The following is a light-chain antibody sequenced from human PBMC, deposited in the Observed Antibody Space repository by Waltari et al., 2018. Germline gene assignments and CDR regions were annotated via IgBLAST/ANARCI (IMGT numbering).Light chain of an antibody. CDR3: MQSLQTPLT. CDR1: QSLLHSNGYYY. Sequence: DIVMTQSPLSLPVTPGEPASISCRSSQSLLHSNGYYYLDWYLQKPGQSPQLLIYLGSNRASGVPDRFTGSGLGTTFTLKISRVEAEDVGVYYCMQSLQTPLTFGGGTKVEIK. V-gene: IGKV2-28*01. J-gene: IGKJ4*01. CDR2: LGS.